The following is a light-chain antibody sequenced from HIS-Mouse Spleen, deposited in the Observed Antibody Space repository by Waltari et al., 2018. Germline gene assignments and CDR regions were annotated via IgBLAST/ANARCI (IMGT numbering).Light chain of an antibody. V-gene: IGLV3-21*03. CDR2: DDS. CDR1: NSGSKS. J-gene: IGLJ1*01. Sequence: SYVLTQPPSVSVAPGKTARITCGGNNSGSKSVHWYQQKPGQAPVLVVYDDSDRPSGIPERFSGSNSGNTATLTISRVEAGDEADYYCQVWDSSSDRYVFGTGTKVTVL. CDR3: QVWDSSSDRYV.